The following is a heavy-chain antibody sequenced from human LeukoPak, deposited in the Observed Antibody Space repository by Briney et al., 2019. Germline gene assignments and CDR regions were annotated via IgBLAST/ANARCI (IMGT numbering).Heavy chain of an antibody. CDR3: AKDYRRYCSSTSCQPFDY. D-gene: IGHD2-2*01. CDR1: GFTFSDHY. V-gene: IGHV3-30*18. J-gene: IGHJ4*02. Sequence: GGSLRLSCAASGFTFSDHYMDWVRQAPGKGLEWVAVISYDGSNKYYADSVKGRFTISRDNSKNTLYLQMNSLRAEDTAVYYCAKDYRRYCSSTSCQPFDYWGQGTLVTVSS. CDR2: ISYDGSNK.